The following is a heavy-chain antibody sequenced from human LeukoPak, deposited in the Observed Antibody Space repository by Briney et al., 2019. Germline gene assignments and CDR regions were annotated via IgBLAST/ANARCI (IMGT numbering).Heavy chain of an antibody. Sequence: GGSLRLSCAASGFTFSSYEMNWVRQAPGKGLEWVSYISSSGSTIYYADSVKGRFTISRDNAKNSLYLQMNSLRAEDTAVYYCARDYVSGSFGPWGQGTLVTVSS. CDR2: ISSSGSTI. D-gene: IGHD3-10*01. J-gene: IGHJ5*02. CDR3: ARDYVSGSFGP. CDR1: GFTFSSYE. V-gene: IGHV3-48*03.